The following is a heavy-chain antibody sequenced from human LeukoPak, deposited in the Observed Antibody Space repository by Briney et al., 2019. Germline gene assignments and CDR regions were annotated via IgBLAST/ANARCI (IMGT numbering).Heavy chain of an antibody. V-gene: IGHV1-69*01. Sequence: SVKVSCKASGGTFSSYAISWVRQAPGQGLEWMGGIIPIFGTANYAQKFQGRVTVTADEPTSTAYMELSSLRSEDTAVYYCASNYYYGSGSYGRYWGQGTLVTVSS. CDR2: IIPIFGTA. J-gene: IGHJ4*02. CDR1: GGTFSSYA. CDR3: ASNYYYGSGSYGRY. D-gene: IGHD3-10*01.